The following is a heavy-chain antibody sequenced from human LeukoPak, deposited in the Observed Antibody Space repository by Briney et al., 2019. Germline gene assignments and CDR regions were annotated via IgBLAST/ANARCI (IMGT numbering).Heavy chain of an antibody. CDR3: ARLLQLADAFDI. D-gene: IGHD6-13*01. Sequence: GASVKVSCKASGGTFSSYAISWVRQAPGQGLEWMGRIIPILGIANYAQKFQGRVTITADKSTSTAYMELSSLRAEDTAVYYCARLLQLADAFDIWGQGTMVTVSS. CDR2: IIPILGIA. J-gene: IGHJ3*02. V-gene: IGHV1-69*04. CDR1: GGTFSSYA.